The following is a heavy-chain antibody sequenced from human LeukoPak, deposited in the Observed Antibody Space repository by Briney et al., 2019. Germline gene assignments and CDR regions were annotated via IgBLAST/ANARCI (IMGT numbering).Heavy chain of an antibody. CDR2: IRFDGTNK. J-gene: IGHJ6*03. D-gene: IGHD3-16*01. CDR1: GFSFSKYG. CDR3: ARDRSGGHYYMDV. Sequence: GGSLRLSCAASGFSFSKYGMHWVRQAPGKGLDWVAFIRFDGTNKYYADSVKGRFTISRDNSNYTLFLEMNSLRVEDTAIYYCARDRSGGHYYMDVWGKGTTVTVSS. V-gene: IGHV3-30*02.